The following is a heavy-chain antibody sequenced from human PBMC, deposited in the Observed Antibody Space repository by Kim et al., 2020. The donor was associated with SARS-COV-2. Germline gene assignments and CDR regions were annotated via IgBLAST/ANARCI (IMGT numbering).Heavy chain of an antibody. V-gene: IGHV3-23*02. CDR3: AKGTIAVASGYYFGMDV. Sequence: VKGRCTISRDKSKNTMYEQMNSRRDEDTAVYYCAKGTIAVASGYYFGMDVWGQGTTVTVSS. D-gene: IGHD6-13*01. J-gene: IGHJ6*02.